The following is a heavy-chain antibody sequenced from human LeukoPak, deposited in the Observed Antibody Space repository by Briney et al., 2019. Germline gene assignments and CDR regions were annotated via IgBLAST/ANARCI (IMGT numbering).Heavy chain of an antibody. V-gene: IGHV3-11*04. D-gene: IGHD3-3*01. CDR2: ISSSGSTI. J-gene: IGHJ5*02. CDR1: GFTFSDYY. CDR3: ARDCRGEKNYDFWSGRERWFDP. Sequence: GGSLRLSCAASGFTFSDYYMSWIRQAPGKGLEWVSYISSSGSTIYYADSVKGRFTISRDNAKNSLYLQMNSLRAEDTAVYYCARDCRGEKNYDFWSGRERWFDPWGQGTLVTVSS.